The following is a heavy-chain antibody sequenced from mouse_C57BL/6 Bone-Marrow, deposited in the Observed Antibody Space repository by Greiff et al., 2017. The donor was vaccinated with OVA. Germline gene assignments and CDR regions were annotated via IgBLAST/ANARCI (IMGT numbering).Heavy chain of an antibody. Sequence: QVQLQQPGAELVMPGASVKLSCKASGYTFTSYWMHWVKQRPGQGLEWIGEIDPSDSYTNYNQKFKGKSTLTVDKSSSTAYMQLSSLTSEDSAVYYCARDDYDRGYARDYWGQGTSVTVSS. CDR3: ARDDYDRGYARDY. J-gene: IGHJ4*01. D-gene: IGHD2-4*01. V-gene: IGHV1-69*01. CDR2: IDPSDSYT. CDR1: GYTFTSYW.